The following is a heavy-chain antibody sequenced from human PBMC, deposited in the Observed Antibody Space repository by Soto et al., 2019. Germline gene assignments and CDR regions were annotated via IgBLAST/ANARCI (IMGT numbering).Heavy chain of an antibody. CDR2: IYYSGST. CDR1: GGSISSSSYY. J-gene: IGHJ4*02. Sequence: KPSETLSLTCTVSGGSISSSSYYWGWIRQPPGKGLEWIGSIYYSGSTYYNPSLKSRVTISVDTSKNQFSLKLSSVTAADTAVYYCASLPEGGYDYFDYWGQGTLVTVS. V-gene: IGHV4-39*01. D-gene: IGHD5-12*01. CDR3: ASLPEGGYDYFDY.